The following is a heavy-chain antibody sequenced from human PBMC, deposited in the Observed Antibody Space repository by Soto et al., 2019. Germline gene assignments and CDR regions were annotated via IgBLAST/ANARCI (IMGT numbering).Heavy chain of an antibody. D-gene: IGHD6-13*01. CDR2: ISSSSSTI. V-gene: IGHV3-48*01. Sequence: GGSLRLSCAASGFTFSSYSMNWVRQAPGKGLEWVSYISSSSSTIYYADSVKGRFTISRDNAKNSLYLQMNSLRAEDTAVYYCARDTASSWYEKASFDYWGQGTLVTVSS. CDR3: ARDTASSWYEKASFDY. CDR1: GFTFSSYS. J-gene: IGHJ4*02.